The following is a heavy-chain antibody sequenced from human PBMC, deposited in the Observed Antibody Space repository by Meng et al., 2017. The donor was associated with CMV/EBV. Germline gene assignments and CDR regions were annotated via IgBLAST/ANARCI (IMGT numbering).Heavy chain of an antibody. V-gene: IGHV3-9*01. CDR3: AKDGDSVPAAEFDY. Sequence: SLKISCAASGFTFDDYAMHWVRQAPGKGLEWVSGISWNSGSIGYADSVKGRFTISRDNAKNSLYLQMNSLRAEDTALYYCAKDGDSVPAAEFDYWGQGTLVTVSS. D-gene: IGHD2-2*01. CDR1: GFTFDDYA. J-gene: IGHJ4*02. CDR2: ISWNSGSI.